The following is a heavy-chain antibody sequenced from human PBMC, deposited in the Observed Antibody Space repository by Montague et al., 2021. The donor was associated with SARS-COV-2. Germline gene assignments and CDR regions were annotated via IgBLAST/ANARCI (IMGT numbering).Heavy chain of an antibody. CDR3: ARGVRGSGTRSL. V-gene: IGHV3-21*01. Sequence: SLRLSCAASGFTFSSYSMNWVRQAPGKGLEWVSSISSSSSYIYYADSVKGRFTISRDNAKNSLYLQMNSLRAEDTAVHYCARGVRGSGTRSLWGQGTLVTASS. J-gene: IGHJ4*02. D-gene: IGHD2-2*01. CDR1: GFTFSSYS. CDR2: ISSSSSYI.